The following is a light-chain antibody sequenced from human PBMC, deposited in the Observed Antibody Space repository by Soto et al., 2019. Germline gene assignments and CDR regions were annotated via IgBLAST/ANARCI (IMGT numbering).Light chain of an antibody. CDR1: SSNIGSNT. CDR2: RNN. CDR3: ATWDDSLNGWV. J-gene: IGLJ3*02. Sequence: QSVLTQPPSASGTPGQRVTMSCSGSSSNIGSNTVNWYQQLPGTAPKLLIYRNNQWASGVPDRFSGSESGTSASLDISGLQSEDEADYYCATWDDSLNGWVFGGGTKLTVL. V-gene: IGLV1-44*01.